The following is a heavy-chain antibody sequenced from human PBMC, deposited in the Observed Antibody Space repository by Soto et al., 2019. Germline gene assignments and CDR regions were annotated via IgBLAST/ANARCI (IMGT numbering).Heavy chain of an antibody. D-gene: IGHD2-2*01. V-gene: IGHV3-30*18. CDR3: AKDKGPYCSSTSCSNWFDP. CDR2: ISYDGSNK. J-gene: IGHJ5*02. CDR1: GLTFISYG. Sequence: PCGSLRLSCAASGLTFISYGIHCVWHSPWKWREWVAVISYDGSNKYYADSVKGRFTISRDNSKNTLYLQMNSLRAEDTAVYYCAKDKGPYCSSTSCSNWFDPWGQGTLVTVSS.